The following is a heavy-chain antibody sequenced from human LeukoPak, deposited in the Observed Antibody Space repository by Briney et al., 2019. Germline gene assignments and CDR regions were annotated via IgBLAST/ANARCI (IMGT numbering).Heavy chain of an antibody. V-gene: IGHV3-30*02. J-gene: IGHJ4*02. D-gene: IGHD3-22*01. CDR1: GFTFSSYG. CDR2: IQYDGSNK. Sequence: GGSLRLSCAASGFTFSSYGMHWVRQAPGKGLEWVAFIQYDGSNKYYADSVKGRFTISRDNAKNSLYLQMNSLRAEDTAVYYCASSSYDSSGYYYLPFDYWGQGALVTVSS. CDR3: ASSSYDSSGYYYLPFDY.